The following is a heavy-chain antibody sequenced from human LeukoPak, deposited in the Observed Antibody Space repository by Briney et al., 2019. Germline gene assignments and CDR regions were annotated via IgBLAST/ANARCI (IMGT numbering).Heavy chain of an antibody. CDR2: IYTSGST. J-gene: IGHJ3*02. V-gene: IGHV4-61*02. CDR3: ARDGIRAFDI. CDR1: GGSISSGSYY. Sequence: SETLSLTCTVSGGSISSGSYYWSWIRQPAGKGLEWIGRIYTSGSTNYNPSLKSRVTISVDTSKNQFSLKLSSVTAADTAVYYCARDGIRAFDIWGQGTMVTVSS.